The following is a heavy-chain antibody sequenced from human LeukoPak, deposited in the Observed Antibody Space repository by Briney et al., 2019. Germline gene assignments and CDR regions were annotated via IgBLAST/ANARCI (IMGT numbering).Heavy chain of an antibody. V-gene: IGHV1-58*01. J-gene: IGHJ6*02. CDR2: IVVGSGNT. CDR1: GFTFTSSA. Sequence: SVKVSRKASGFTFTSSAVQWVRQARGQRLECIGWIVVGSGNTNYAQKLHERVTITRDMSTSTAYMELSSLRSEDTAVYYCAAGYCSGGSCYPYYYYGMDVWGQGTTVTVSS. CDR3: AAGYCSGGSCYPYYYYGMDV. D-gene: IGHD2-15*01.